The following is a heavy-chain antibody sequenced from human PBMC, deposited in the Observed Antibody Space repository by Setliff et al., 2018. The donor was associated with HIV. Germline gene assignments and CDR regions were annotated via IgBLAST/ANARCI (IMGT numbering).Heavy chain of an antibody. CDR3: ASPNVGCSGGTCYSGSAFDY. D-gene: IGHD2-15*01. Sequence: ASVKVSCKVSGDTFRNYALNWVRQAPGQGLEWMGGIIPPVGAAVYAQNFQGRVMITADESTSTAYMELRTLRSEDTAIYYCASPNVGCSGGTCYSGSAFDYWGQGSPVTVSS. V-gene: IGHV1-69*13. J-gene: IGHJ4*02. CDR1: GDTFRNYA. CDR2: IIPPVGAA.